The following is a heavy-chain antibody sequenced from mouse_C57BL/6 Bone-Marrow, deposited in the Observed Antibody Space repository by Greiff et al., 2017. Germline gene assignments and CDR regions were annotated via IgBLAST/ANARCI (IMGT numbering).Heavy chain of an antibody. Sequence: QVQLQQPGAELVKPGASVKLSCKASGYTFTSYWMHWVKQRPGQGLEWIGMIHPNSGSTNYNEKFKSKATLTVDKSSSTAYMQLSSLTSEDSAVDYCARGRPYGSSCFAYWGQGTLVTVSA. D-gene: IGHD1-1*01. V-gene: IGHV1-64*01. CDR1: GYTFTSYW. CDR3: ARGRPYGSSCFAY. J-gene: IGHJ3*01. CDR2: IHPNSGST.